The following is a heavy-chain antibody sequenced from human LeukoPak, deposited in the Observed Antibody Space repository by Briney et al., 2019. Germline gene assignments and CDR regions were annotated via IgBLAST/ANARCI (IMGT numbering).Heavy chain of an antibody. J-gene: IGHJ4*02. CDR1: GFTFSSFA. D-gene: IGHD3-10*01. Sequence: GGSLRLSCAASGFTFSSFAMSWVRQAPGKGLEWVSTISGSGGDTYYADSVKGRFIISRDNSKTTLYLQMDSLRAEDTAVYYCAKQWFGEQRAYWGQGTLVTVSS. CDR3: AKQWFGEQRAY. V-gene: IGHV3-23*01. CDR2: ISGSGGDT.